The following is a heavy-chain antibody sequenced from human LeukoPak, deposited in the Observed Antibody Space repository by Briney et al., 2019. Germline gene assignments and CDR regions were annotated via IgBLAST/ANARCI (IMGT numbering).Heavy chain of an antibody. Sequence: SETLSLTCTVSGGSINSGTYYCTWIQQPAGRRLEWIGRIYTSGSTNYKPSLKSRVTISVDASKNQFSLKLGSVTAADTAVYYCAREESDWSSLGYFYHYMDVWGKGTTVTISS. CDR3: AREESDWSSLGYFYHYMDV. V-gene: IGHV4-61*02. CDR1: GGSINSGTYY. CDR2: IYTSGST. D-gene: IGHD3-9*01. J-gene: IGHJ6*03.